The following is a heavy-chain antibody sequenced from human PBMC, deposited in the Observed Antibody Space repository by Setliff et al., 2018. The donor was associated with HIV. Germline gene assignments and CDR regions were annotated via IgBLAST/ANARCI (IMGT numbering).Heavy chain of an antibody. V-gene: IGHV4-30-4*01. CDR1: GGYISSGGNH. Sequence: PSETLSLTCIVSGGYISSGGNHWSWIRQSPGKGLEWIGYVYDSGSTNYNPSLWSRVAISVDTSKNEFSLKLNSMTAADTAVYYCANYIIGAGGQGYSGSGSFYHRNFDLWGRGTLVTVSS. D-gene: IGHD3-10*01. CDR2: VYDSGST. CDR3: ANYIIGAGGQGYSGSGSFYHRNFDL. J-gene: IGHJ2*01.